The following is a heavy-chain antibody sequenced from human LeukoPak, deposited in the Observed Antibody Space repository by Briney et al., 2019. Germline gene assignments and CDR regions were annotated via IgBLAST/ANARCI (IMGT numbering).Heavy chain of an antibody. Sequence: GGSLRLSYAASGFTFSSYAMHWVRQAPGKGLEWVAAISYDGSNKYYADSVKGRFTISRDNSKNTLYLQMNSLRAEDTAVYYCARADYVWGSYRYRDFFDYWGQGTLVTVSS. V-gene: IGHV3-30-3*01. CDR2: ISYDGSNK. D-gene: IGHD3-16*02. J-gene: IGHJ4*02. CDR3: ARADYVWGSYRYRDFFDY. CDR1: GFTFSSYA.